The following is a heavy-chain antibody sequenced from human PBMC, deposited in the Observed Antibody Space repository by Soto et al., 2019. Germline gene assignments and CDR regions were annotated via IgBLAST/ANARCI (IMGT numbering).Heavy chain of an antibody. Sequence: ASVKVSCKASGYTFTSYDINWVRQATGQGLEWMGWMNPNSGNTGYAQKFQGRVTMTRNTSISTAYMELSSLRSEDTAVYYCARGPLSLYSSGLLVFFGTTPGTNQNWFDPWGQGTLVTVSS. CDR3: ARGPLSLYSSGLLVFFGTTPGTNQNWFDP. CDR1: GYTFTSYD. V-gene: IGHV1-8*01. D-gene: IGHD6-19*01. J-gene: IGHJ5*02. CDR2: MNPNSGNT.